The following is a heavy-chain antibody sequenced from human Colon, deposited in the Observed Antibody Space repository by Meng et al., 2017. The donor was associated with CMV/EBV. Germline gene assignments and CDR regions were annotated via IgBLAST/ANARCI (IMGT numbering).Heavy chain of an antibody. J-gene: IGHJ4*02. V-gene: IGHV3-11*04. Sequence: GESLKISCAASGFTFSDYYMSWIRQAPGKGLEWVSYISSSGSTIYYADSVKGRFTISRDNAKNSLYLQMNSLRAEDTAVYYCAKDLGAQRVGATPNYWGQGTLVTVSS. CDR3: AKDLGAQRVGATPNY. CDR2: ISSSGSTI. D-gene: IGHD1-26*01. CDR1: GFTFSDYY.